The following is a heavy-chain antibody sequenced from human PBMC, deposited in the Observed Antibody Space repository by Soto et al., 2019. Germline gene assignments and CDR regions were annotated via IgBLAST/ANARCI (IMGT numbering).Heavy chain of an antibody. V-gene: IGHV4-59*08. D-gene: IGHD3-10*01. CDR3: ARIGGITMVGGVLTAFDI. Sequence: QVQLQESGPGLVKSSETLSLTCSVSGGSVSSYFWSWFRQPPGKGLEWLAYIYYSGSTNYNPFLKSRVTISVDASKNKFSLRLRPVTAEETAVYYCARIGGITMVGGVLTAFDIWGQGTMVTVSS. CDR2: IYYSGST. J-gene: IGHJ3*02. CDR1: GGSVSSYF.